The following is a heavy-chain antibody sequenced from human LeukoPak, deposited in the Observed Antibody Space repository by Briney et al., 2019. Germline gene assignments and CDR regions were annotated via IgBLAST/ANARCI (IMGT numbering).Heavy chain of an antibody. V-gene: IGHV1-2*02. Sequence: ASVKVSCKASGYSFTGYYMHWVRQAPGQGLEWMGWINPNSGGTKYAQKFKGRVTMTRDTSTSTVYMDLTSLRSEDTAVYYCARGGMVRDRRHFQFDHWGQGTLVTVSS. J-gene: IGHJ4*02. D-gene: IGHD3-10*01. CDR2: INPNSGGT. CDR3: ARGGMVRDRRHFQFDH. CDR1: GYSFTGYY.